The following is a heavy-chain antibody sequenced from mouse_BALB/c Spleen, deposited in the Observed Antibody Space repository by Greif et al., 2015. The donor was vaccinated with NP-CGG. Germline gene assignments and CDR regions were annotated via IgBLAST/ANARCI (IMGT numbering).Heavy chain of an antibody. CDR2: INPSSGYT. CDR1: GYTFTSYT. CDR3: ARYDPAWFAY. D-gene: IGHD2-3*01. J-gene: IGHJ3*01. V-gene: IGHV1-4*01. Sequence: QVQLQQPGAELARPGASVKMSCKASGYTFTSYTMHWVKQRPGQGLEWIGYINPSSGYTNYNQKFKDKATLTADKSSSAAYMQLSSLTSEDSAVYYCARYDPAWFAYWGQGTLVTVSA.